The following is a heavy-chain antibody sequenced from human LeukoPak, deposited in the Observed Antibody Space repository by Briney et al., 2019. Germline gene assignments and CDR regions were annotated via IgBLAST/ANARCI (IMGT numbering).Heavy chain of an antibody. J-gene: IGHJ4*02. D-gene: IGHD3-3*01. CDR2: IRSKAYGGTT. CDR1: GFTFGDYA. Sequence: GGSLRLSCTASGFTFGDYAMSWVRQAPGKGLECVGFIRSKAYGGTTEYAASVKGRFTISRDSSKNTLYLQMNSLRAEDTAVYYCAKDLIRAPGDFWVEDYWGQGTLVTVSS. CDR3: AKDLIRAPGDFWVEDY. V-gene: IGHV3-49*04.